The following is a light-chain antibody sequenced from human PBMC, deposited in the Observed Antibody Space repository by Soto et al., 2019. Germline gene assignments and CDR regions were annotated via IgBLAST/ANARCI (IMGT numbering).Light chain of an antibody. CDR1: SSNIGAGYD. J-gene: IGLJ3*02. V-gene: IGLV2-14*01. CDR3: SSYTSNSILVV. CDR2: EVN. Sequence: QSVLTQPPSMSGAPGQRVTISCTGSSSNIGAGYDVHWYQQHPGKAPKLMIYEVNNRPSGVSNRFSGSKSGNTASLTISGLQAEDEADYYCSSYTSNSILVVFGGGTKVTVL.